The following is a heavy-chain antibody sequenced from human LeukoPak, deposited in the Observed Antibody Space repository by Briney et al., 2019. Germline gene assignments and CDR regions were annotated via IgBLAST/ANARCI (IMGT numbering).Heavy chain of an antibody. V-gene: IGHV4-4*07. Sequence: KSSETLSLTCTVPGGSISIYYWSWIRQPAGKGLEWIGRIYTSGTTHYNPSLKSRVTMSVDTSKNQFSLKLSSVTAADTAVYYCARLRSTYWFFDLWGRGTLVTVSS. CDR2: IYTSGTT. CDR3: ARLRSTYWFFDL. CDR1: GGSISIYY. J-gene: IGHJ2*01. D-gene: IGHD4-17*01.